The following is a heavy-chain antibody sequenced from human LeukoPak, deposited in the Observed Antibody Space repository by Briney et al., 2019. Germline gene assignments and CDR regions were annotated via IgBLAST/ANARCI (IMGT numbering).Heavy chain of an antibody. CDR2: ISSSSSYI. V-gene: IGHV3-21*01. D-gene: IGHD3-22*01. CDR3: ESDLFRYYDDCSGYFLN. CDR1: GFSFSSYS. J-gene: IGHJ4*02. Sequence: GGSLRLSCATSGFSFSSYSMDWIRQAQCKGRDWVSSISSSSSYIYYADSVKGVFTISRDNPNNSLYLEMNRLRAEDTDVYSCESDLFRYYDDCSGYFLNWGQGTLVTVSS.